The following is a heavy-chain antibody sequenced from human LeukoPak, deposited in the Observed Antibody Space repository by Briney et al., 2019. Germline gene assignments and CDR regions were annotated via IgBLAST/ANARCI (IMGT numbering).Heavy chain of an antibody. CDR3: ARGIRNDDYIWGSYRLKY. CDR2: INSDGSST. Sequence: PGGSLRLSCAASGFTFSSYWMHWVRQAPGKGLVWVSRINSDGSSTSYADSVKGRFTISRDNAKNTLYLQMNSLRAEDTAVYYCARGIRNDDYIWGSYRLKYWGQGTLVTVSS. D-gene: IGHD3-16*02. CDR1: GFTFSSYW. V-gene: IGHV3-74*01. J-gene: IGHJ4*02.